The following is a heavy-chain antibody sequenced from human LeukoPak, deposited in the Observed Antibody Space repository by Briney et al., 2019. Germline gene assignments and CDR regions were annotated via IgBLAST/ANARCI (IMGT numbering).Heavy chain of an antibody. D-gene: IGHD5-12*01. CDR1: GGSISSGGYS. CDR3: ARGGYSGYDDAFDI. Sequence: SETLSLTCAVSGGSISSGGYSWSWIRQPPGKGLEWIGYIYHSGSTYYNPSLKSRVTISVDRSKNQFSLKLSPVTAADTAVYYCARGGYSGYDDAFDIWGQGTMVTVSS. V-gene: IGHV4-30-2*01. CDR2: IYHSGST. J-gene: IGHJ3*02.